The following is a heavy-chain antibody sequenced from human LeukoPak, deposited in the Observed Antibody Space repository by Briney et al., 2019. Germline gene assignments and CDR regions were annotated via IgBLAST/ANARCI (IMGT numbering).Heavy chain of an antibody. CDR3: ASAWYCSSTSCYTEGGFDY. CDR2: ISSSGSTI. J-gene: IGHJ4*02. D-gene: IGHD2-2*02. V-gene: IGHV3-11*04. CDR1: GVTFCDYY. Sequence: PGGSLRLSSAASGVTFCDYYMSWIRQAPGKGLEWVSYISSSGSTIYYADSVKGRFTISRDNAKNSLYLQMNSLRAEDTAVYYCASAWYCSSTSCYTEGGFDYWGQGTLVTVSS.